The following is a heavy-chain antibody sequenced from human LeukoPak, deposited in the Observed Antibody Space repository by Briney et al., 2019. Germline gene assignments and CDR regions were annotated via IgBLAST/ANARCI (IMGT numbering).Heavy chain of an antibody. CDR2: IYYSGNT. CDR3: ARAPHHTNSWYSFDY. V-gene: IGHV4-31*02. Sequence: PSETLSLTCTVSGGSISSADYYWSWIRQHPGRGLEWIGYIYYSGNTYYNPSLKSRHTISVDTSKNQFSLKLSSVTAADTAVYYCARAPHHTNSWYSFDYCVQGTLVSVSS. J-gene: IGHJ4*02. CDR1: GGSISSADYY. D-gene: IGHD2-2*01.